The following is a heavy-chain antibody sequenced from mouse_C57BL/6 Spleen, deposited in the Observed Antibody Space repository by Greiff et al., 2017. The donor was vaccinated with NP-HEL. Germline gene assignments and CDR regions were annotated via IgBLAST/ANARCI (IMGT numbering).Heavy chain of an antibody. J-gene: IGHJ4*01. CDR2: ISSGSSTI. CDR1: GFTFSDYG. Sequence: EVKLMESGGGLVKPGGSLKLSCAASGFTFSDYGLHWVRQAPEKGLEWVAYISSGSSTIYYADTVKGRFTISRDNAKNTLFLQMTSLRSEDTARYYCARNYYDYSYAMDYWGQGTSVTVSS. V-gene: IGHV5-17*01. CDR3: ARNYYDYSYAMDY. D-gene: IGHD2-4*01.